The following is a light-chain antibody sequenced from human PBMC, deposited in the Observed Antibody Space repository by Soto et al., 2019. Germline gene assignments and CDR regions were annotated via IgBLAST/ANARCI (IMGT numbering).Light chain of an antibody. CDR2: SNN. J-gene: IGLJ2*01. CDR3: VAWDDSLNGYVV. Sequence: QSALTQPPSASGAPGERGTISCSGSSSNIGSNTVNWYQQLPGMAPKLVIYSNNQRPSGVPDRFSGSKSGTSASLAISGLQSEDEADYYCVAWDDSLNGYVVFGGGTKVTVL. CDR1: SSNIGSNT. V-gene: IGLV1-44*01.